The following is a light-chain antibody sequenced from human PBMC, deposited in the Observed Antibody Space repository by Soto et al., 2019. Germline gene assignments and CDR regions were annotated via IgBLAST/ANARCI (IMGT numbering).Light chain of an antibody. CDR3: GQYNNWFT. CDR1: QSVVRD. Sequence: IVMTQSAVTLSVSPGEIATVSCRASQSVVRDLAWYQQKPGQAPRLLIYGASTRATGVPARFSGSGSGTEFTLTINSLQSEDFAIYFCGQYNNWFTFXQGT. V-gene: IGKV3-15*01. J-gene: IGKJ2*01. CDR2: GAS.